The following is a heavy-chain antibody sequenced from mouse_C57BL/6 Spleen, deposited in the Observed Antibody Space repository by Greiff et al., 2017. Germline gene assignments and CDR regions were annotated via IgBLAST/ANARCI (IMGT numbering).Heavy chain of an antibody. CDR2: INPSSGYT. CDR3: ARDYRNWYFDV. CDR1: GYTFTSYW. Sequence: VQLQQPGAELAKPGASVKLSCKASGYTFTSYWMHWVKQRPGQGLEWIGYINPSSGYTKYNQKFKDKATLTADKSSSTAYMQLSSLTYEDSAVYYCARDYRNWYFDVWGTGTTVTVSS. D-gene: IGHD2-12*01. V-gene: IGHV1-7*01. J-gene: IGHJ1*03.